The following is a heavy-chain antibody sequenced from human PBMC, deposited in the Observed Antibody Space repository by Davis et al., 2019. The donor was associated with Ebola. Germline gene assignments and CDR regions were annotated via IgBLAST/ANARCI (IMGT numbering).Heavy chain of an antibody. CDR3: ARHEVGSHPGS. V-gene: IGHV4-39*01. Sequence: SEPLSLTCTVPGDSISSNLYYWGWIRQPPGKGLEWIGSISKSGSSYHNPSLKSPVTMSVDSSKNQFSLRVISVTATDTALYYCARHEVGSHPGSWGQGTLVTVSS. CDR1: GDSISSNLYY. CDR2: ISKSGSS. J-gene: IGHJ5*02. D-gene: IGHD1-26*01.